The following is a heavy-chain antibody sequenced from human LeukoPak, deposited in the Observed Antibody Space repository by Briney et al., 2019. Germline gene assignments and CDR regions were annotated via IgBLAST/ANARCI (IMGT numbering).Heavy chain of an antibody. CDR1: GGSISNYF. Sequence: SETLSLTCTVSGGSISNYFWSWIRQPPGKGLEWIGYIFYNGNTNYNPSLESRVTISVDTSKNEFSLKLRSVTAADTAEYYCARVTGYMIEDYFDYWGQGTLVTVSS. D-gene: IGHD3-22*01. V-gene: IGHV4-59*01. J-gene: IGHJ4*02. CDR2: IFYNGNT. CDR3: ARVTGYMIEDYFDY.